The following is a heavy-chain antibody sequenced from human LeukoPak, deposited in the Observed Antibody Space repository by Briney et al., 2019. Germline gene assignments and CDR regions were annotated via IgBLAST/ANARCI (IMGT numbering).Heavy chain of an antibody. CDR3: ARAVAATSGRFSLGY. CDR1: GDSISNSNW. D-gene: IGHD6-19*01. J-gene: IGHJ4*02. V-gene: IGHV4-4*02. CDR2: ISHSGNI. Sequence: PSETLSLTCAVSGDSISNSNWRSWVRQSPGKGLEWVGEISHSGNINYNPSLKSRVIISMDKSKNHFSLRLSSITAADTAVYYCARAVAATSGRFSLGYWGQGTLVTVSS.